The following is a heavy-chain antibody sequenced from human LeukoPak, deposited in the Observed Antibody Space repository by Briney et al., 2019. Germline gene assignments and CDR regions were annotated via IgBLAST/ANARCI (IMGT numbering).Heavy chain of an antibody. CDR3: ARSPGFWSGYYGNFDY. D-gene: IGHD3-3*01. V-gene: IGHV4-34*01. CDR2: INHSGST. Sequence: SETLSLTCAVYGGSSSGYYWSWIRQPPGKGLEWIGEINHSGSTNYNPSLKSRVTISVDTSKNQFSLKLSSVTAADTAVYYCARSPGFWSGYYGNFDYWGQGTLVTVSS. CDR1: GGSSSGYY. J-gene: IGHJ4*02.